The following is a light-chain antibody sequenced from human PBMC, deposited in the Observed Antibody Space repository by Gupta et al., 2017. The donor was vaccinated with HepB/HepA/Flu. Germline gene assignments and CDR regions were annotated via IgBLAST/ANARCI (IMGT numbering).Light chain of an antibody. V-gene: IGKV3D-11*02. CDR2: DAS. CDR3: QQRSNCLT. CDR1: QSVSSY. Sequence: EIVLTQSPATLSSSPGERATLSCRASQSVSSYLAWYQQTPGQAPRLLIYDASNRATGIPARFSGSGPGTDFTLTISSLEPEDFAVYYCQQRSNCLTFGGGTKVEIK. J-gene: IGKJ4*01.